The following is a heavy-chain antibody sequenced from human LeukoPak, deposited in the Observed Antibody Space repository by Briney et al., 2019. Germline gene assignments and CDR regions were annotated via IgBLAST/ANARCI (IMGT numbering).Heavy chain of an antibody. CDR1: GFTFSGSV. CDR2: IRSEANTYAT. CDR3: AKARYNWNYEVLDY. V-gene: IGHV3-73*01. Sequence: GGSLRLSCAASGFTFSGSVMHWVRQASGKGLEWVGHIRSEANTYATAYAASVKGRFTISRDDSKNTAYLQMNSLKTEDTAVYYCAKARYNWNYEVLDYWGQGTLVTVSS. D-gene: IGHD1-7*01. J-gene: IGHJ4*02.